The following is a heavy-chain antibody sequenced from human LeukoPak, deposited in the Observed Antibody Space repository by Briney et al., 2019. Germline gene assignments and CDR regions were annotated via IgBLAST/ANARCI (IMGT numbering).Heavy chain of an antibody. CDR1: GGSFSDYY. Sequence: SETLSLTCAVYGGSFSDYYWSWIRQPPGKGLEWIGEINHSGSTNYNPSLKSRLTISVDTSKNQFSLKPSSVTAADTAVYYCACLTTADAFDIWGQGTMVTVSS. CDR2: INHSGST. D-gene: IGHD3-22*01. V-gene: IGHV4-34*01. CDR3: ACLTTADAFDI. J-gene: IGHJ3*02.